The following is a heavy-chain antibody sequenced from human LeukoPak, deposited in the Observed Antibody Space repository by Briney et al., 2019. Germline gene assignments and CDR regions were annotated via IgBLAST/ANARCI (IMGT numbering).Heavy chain of an antibody. CDR2: IYTSGST. Sequence: SETLSLTCTVSGGSISSYYWSWIRQPAGKGLEWIGRIYTSGSTNYNPSLKSRVTMSVDTSKNQFSLKLSSVTAADTAVYYCARSPSPYGDYFSWFDPWGQGTLVTVSS. D-gene: IGHD4-17*01. CDR3: ARSPSPYGDYFSWFDP. CDR1: GGSISSYY. V-gene: IGHV4-4*07. J-gene: IGHJ5*02.